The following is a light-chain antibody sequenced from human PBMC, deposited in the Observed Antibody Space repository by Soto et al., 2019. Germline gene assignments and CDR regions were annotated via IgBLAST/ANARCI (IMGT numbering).Light chain of an antibody. CDR1: QTCRNNY. Sequence: EVVLTQAPGTLSLSPGERAALSFRASQTCRNNYLAWYQQKPGQAPRLLIYDASSRATGIPDRFSGGGSGTDFTLTISRLEPEDFAVYYCQQFSSYPLTFGGGTKVDIK. CDR3: QQFSSYPLT. J-gene: IGKJ4*01. V-gene: IGKV3-20*01. CDR2: DAS.